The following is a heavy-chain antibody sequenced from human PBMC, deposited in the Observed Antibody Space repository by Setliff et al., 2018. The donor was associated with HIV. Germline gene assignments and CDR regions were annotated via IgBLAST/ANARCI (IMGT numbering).Heavy chain of an antibody. V-gene: IGHV4-38-2*01. CDR2: IYHSGST. CDR1: AYSISSGYY. CDR3: ARQWRDQYNSGVSTESFQH. D-gene: IGHD3-22*01. Sequence: SETLSLTCAVSAYSISSGYYWGWIRQPPGKGLEWIGSIYHSGSTYYNPSLMSRVTISVDTSKNQFSLKLRSVTAADTAVYYCARQWRDQYNSGVSTESFQHWGLGTLVTVSS. J-gene: IGHJ1*01.